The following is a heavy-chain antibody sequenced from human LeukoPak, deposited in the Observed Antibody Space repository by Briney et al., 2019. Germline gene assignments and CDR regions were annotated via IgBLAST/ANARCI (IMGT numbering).Heavy chain of an antibody. CDR1: GYTFTGYY. CDR3: AREAAAAYNYFDY. J-gene: IGHJ4*02. V-gene: IGHV1-2*02. Sequence: ASVKVSCKASGYTFTGYYMHWVRQSPGHGLEWMGWINPNSGGTNYAQKFQGRVTMTRDTSISTAYMELSRLRSDDTAVYYCAREAAAAYNYFDYWGQGTLVTVSS. D-gene: IGHD6-13*01. CDR2: INPNSGGT.